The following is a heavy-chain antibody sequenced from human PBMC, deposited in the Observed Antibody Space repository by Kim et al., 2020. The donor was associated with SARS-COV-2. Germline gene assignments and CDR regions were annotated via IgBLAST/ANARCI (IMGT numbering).Heavy chain of an antibody. D-gene: IGHD2-2*01. V-gene: IGHV4-39*07. CDR1: GGSISGNSYY. J-gene: IGHJ4*02. CDR2: IYYSGST. Sequence: SETLSLTCTVSGGSISGNSYYWGWIRQPPGKGLEWIGTIYYSGSTYYSPSLKSRVTISVDTSKNQFSLKLSSVTAADTAVYYCARTCSSTNCHGGTFDSWGQGTLVTVSS. CDR3: ARTCSSTNCHGGTFDS.